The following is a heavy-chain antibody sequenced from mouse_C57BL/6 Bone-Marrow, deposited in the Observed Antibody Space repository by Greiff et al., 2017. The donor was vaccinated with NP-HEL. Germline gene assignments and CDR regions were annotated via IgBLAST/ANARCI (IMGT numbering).Heavy chain of an antibody. D-gene: IGHD1-1*01. V-gene: IGHV1-81*01. CDR3: ARPFIATGPYWYFGV. J-gene: IGHJ1*03. CDR2: IYPRSGNS. CDR1: GYTFTSYG. Sequence: QVQLQQSGAELARPGASVKLSCKASGYTFTSYGISWVKQRTGQGLEWIGEIYPRSGNSYYNEKFKGKATLTADKSSSPAYMELPILTSEVSSVYFCARPFIATGPYWYFGVWGTGTTVTVSS.